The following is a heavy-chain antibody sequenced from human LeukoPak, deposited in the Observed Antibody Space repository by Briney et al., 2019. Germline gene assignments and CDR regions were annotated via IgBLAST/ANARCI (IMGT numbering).Heavy chain of an antibody. Sequence: PSETLSLTCTVSGGSISSYYRSWIRQPPGKGLEWVGYIYYSGSTNYNPSLKSRVTISVDTSKNQFSLKLSSVTAADTAVYYCARLITYYDSSGYYEGDAFDIWGQGTMVTVSS. CDR3: ARLITYYDSSGYYEGDAFDI. J-gene: IGHJ3*02. V-gene: IGHV4-59*01. D-gene: IGHD3-22*01. CDR1: GGSISSYY. CDR2: IYYSGST.